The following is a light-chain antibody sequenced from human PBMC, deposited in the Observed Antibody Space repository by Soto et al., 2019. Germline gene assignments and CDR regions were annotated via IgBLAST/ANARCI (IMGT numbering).Light chain of an antibody. CDR1: QNIRND. CDR2: AAS. CDR3: QQDYNRPYT. V-gene: IGKV1-6*01. J-gene: IGKJ2*01. Sequence: AIQMTQSPSSLSASVGDRVTITCRASQNIRNDLGWYQQRPGKPPKVLIYAASNLQSGVPPRFSGSGSGTDFALTITSLQPEDFATYYCQQDYNRPYTFGQGTKLEFK.